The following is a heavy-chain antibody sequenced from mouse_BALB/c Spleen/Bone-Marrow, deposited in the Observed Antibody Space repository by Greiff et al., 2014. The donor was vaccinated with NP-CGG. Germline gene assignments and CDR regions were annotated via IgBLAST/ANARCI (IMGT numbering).Heavy chain of an antibody. CDR2: IYPGDGDT. J-gene: IGHJ3*01. CDR1: GYAFSSYW. CDR3: ARGPWFAY. Sequence: VQGVESGAELVRPGSSVKISCKASGYAFSSYWMNWVKQRPGLGLEWIGQIYPGDGDTNYNGKFKGKATLTADKSSSTAYMQLSSLTSEDSAVYFCARGPWFAYRGQGTLVTVSA. V-gene: IGHV1-80*01.